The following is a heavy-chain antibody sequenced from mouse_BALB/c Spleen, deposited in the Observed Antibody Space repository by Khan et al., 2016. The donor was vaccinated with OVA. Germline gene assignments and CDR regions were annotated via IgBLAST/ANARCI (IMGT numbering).Heavy chain of an antibody. Sequence: QVQLKQSGPGLVAPSQSLSITCTVSGFSLTTYSIHWVRQPPGKGLEWLGVIWAGGSTNYNSALMSRLSISKDNSKSQVFLKMNSLQTDDTAMDYCVRRDNGYAAWYFDVWGAGTTVTVSS. D-gene: IGHD2-2*01. CDR1: GFSLTTYS. CDR3: VRRDNGYAAWYFDV. CDR2: IWAGGST. J-gene: IGHJ1*01. V-gene: IGHV2-9*02.